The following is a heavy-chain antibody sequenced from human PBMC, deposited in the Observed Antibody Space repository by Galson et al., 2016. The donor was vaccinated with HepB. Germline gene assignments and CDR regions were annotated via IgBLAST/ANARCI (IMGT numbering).Heavy chain of an antibody. D-gene: IGHD3-22*01. CDR1: GFTFSSYA. CDR2: ISGGGST. CDR3: ARGMYYYDSSGYPGPFDY. J-gene: IGHJ4*02. Sequence: SLRLSCAASGFTFSSYAMSWVRQAPGKGLEWVSAISGGGSTFYADSVKGRFTISRDNSKNTVYLQMNSLRAEDTAVYYCARGMYYYDSSGYPGPFDYWGQGTLVTVSS. V-gene: IGHV3-23*01.